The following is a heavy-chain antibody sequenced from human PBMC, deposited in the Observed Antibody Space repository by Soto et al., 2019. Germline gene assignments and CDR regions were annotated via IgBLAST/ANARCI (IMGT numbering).Heavy chain of an antibody. D-gene: IGHD1-7*01. CDR1: GGSISSGNYY. Sequence: QVQLQESGPGLVKPSQTLSLTCTVSGGSISSGNYYWSWIRQPPGKGLEWIGFISYSGSTYYNASLNRRFTISVDTSKNHFSLNLSFVTAADPAVYYCATMGTPATGLYYFDYWGQGTLVTVSS. CDR3: ATMGTPATGLYYFDY. J-gene: IGHJ4*02. CDR2: ISYSGST. V-gene: IGHV4-30-4*01.